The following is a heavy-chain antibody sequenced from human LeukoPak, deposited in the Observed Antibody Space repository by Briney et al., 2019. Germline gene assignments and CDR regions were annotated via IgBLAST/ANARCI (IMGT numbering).Heavy chain of an antibody. CDR1: GFTFSSYW. J-gene: IGHJ3*02. V-gene: IGHV3-7*01. D-gene: IGHD3-3*01. Sequence: GGSLRLSCAASGFTFSSYWMSWVRQAPGKGLEWVANIKKDGSEKYYVDSVKVRFTISRDNAKNSLYLQMNSLRAEDTAVYYCAREVRFLEWLPPDAFDIWGQGTMVTVSS. CDR3: AREVRFLEWLPPDAFDI. CDR2: IKKDGSEK.